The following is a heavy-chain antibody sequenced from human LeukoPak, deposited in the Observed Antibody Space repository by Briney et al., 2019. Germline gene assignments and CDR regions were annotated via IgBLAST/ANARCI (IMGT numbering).Heavy chain of an antibody. J-gene: IGHJ4*02. Sequence: ASVKVSCKASGYTFTSYGISWVRQAPGQGLEWMGWISAYNGNTNYAQKLQGRVTMTTDTSTSTAYMEPRSLRSDDTAVYYCARDLVPPNYYDSSGYYPNFDYWGQGTLVTVSS. CDR3: ARDLVPPNYYDSSGYYPNFDY. D-gene: IGHD3-22*01. V-gene: IGHV1-18*01. CDR1: GYTFTSYG. CDR2: ISAYNGNT.